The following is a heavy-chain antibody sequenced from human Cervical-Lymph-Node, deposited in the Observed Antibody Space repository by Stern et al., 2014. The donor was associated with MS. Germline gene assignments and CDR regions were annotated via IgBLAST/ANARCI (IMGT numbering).Heavy chain of an antibody. Sequence: VQLVESGGGVVQPGRSLRLSCAVSGFSLNSLGMHWVRQAPGKGLEWVAVISIVGGNRRYGASVKGQFSISRDISNNTLYLQMNSLRPEDTAVYYCLGVGDAMHVWGQGTTVIVSS. V-gene: IGHV3-30*03. CDR3: LGVGDAMHV. CDR2: ISIVGGNR. CDR1: GFSLNSLG. J-gene: IGHJ6*02.